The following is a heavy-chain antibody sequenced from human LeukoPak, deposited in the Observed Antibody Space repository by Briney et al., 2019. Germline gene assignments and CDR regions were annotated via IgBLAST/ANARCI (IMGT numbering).Heavy chain of an antibody. CDR3: AREVYYGIRGLDY. CDR1: GFTFSSYS. J-gene: IGHJ4*02. Sequence: GGSLRLSCAASGFTFSSYSMNWVRQAPGKGLEWVSSISSSSGYIYYADSLKGRFTISRDNAKNSLYLQMNSLRAEDTAVYYCAREVYYGIRGLDYWGQGTLVTVSS. CDR2: ISSSSGYI. V-gene: IGHV3-21*01. D-gene: IGHD3-9*01.